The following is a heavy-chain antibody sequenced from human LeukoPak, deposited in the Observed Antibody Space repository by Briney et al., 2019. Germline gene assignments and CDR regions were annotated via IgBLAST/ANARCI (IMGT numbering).Heavy chain of an antibody. CDR3: ARHRGDNSNPRYYFYYMDV. D-gene: IGHD4-11*01. Sequence: SETLSLTCSVSGHSISSGYYWGWIRQPPGKGLEWIGTMYHRGSTYYNPSLKSRVTMSGDTSKNHFSLKLSSVVAADAAVYYCARHRGDNSNPRYYFYYMDVWGKGTTVTVSS. CDR2: MYHRGST. CDR1: GHSISSGYY. J-gene: IGHJ6*03. V-gene: IGHV4-38-2*01.